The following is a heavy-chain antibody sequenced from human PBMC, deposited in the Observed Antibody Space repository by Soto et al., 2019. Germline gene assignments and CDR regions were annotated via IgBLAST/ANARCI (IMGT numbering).Heavy chain of an antibody. Sequence: QVQLQESGPGLVKPSETLSLTCTVSGGSISSYYWSWIRQPPGKGLEWIGYIYYSGSTNYNPSLKSRVTISVDTSKNQFSLKLNSMTAADTAGYYCARHNYGSGSTYFDYWGQGTLVTVSS. CDR3: ARHNYGSGSTYFDY. J-gene: IGHJ4*02. CDR1: GGSISSYY. CDR2: IYYSGST. D-gene: IGHD3-10*01. V-gene: IGHV4-59*08.